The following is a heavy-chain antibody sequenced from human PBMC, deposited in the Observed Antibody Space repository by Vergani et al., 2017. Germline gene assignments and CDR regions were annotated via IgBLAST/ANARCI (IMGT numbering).Heavy chain of an antibody. V-gene: IGHV3-23*01. Sequence: EVQLLESGGGLVQPGGSLRLSCAASGFTFSSYAMSWVRQAPGKGLEWVSAISGSGGSTYYADSVKGRFTISRDNSKNTLYLPMNSLRAEDTAVYYCAKALYGDYGSPKPLPYYFDYWGQGTLVTVSS. D-gene: IGHD4-17*01. CDR3: AKALYGDYGSPKPLPYYFDY. CDR2: ISGSGGST. J-gene: IGHJ4*02. CDR1: GFTFSSYA.